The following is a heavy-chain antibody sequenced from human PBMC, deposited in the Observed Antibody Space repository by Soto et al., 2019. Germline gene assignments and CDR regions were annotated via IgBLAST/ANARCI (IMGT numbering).Heavy chain of an antibody. CDR1: GGTFSSYA. CDR2: IIPIFGTA. CDR3: ARDTAMDNYYYYGMDV. Sequence: QVQLVQSGAEVKKPGSSVKVSCKASGGTFSSYAISWVRQAPGQGLEWMGGIIPIFGTANYAQKFQGRVTITADKSTSTAYMEVSSLRSEDTAVYYCARDTAMDNYYYYGMDVWGQGTTVTVSS. D-gene: IGHD5-18*01. J-gene: IGHJ6*02. V-gene: IGHV1-69*06.